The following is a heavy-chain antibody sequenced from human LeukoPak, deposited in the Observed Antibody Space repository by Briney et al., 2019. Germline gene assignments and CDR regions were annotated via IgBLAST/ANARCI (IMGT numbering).Heavy chain of an antibody. D-gene: IGHD6-13*01. V-gene: IGHV4-34*01. J-gene: IGHJ4*02. CDR1: GGSFSDYY. CDR2: INHSGST. Sequence: SETLSLTCAVYGGSFSDYYWTWIRQPPGKGLEWIGEINHSGSTNYNPSLKSRVTISVDTSKNQFSLKLSSVTAADTAVYYCAWIAAAGTYYFDYWGQGTLVTVSS. CDR3: AWIAAAGTYYFDY.